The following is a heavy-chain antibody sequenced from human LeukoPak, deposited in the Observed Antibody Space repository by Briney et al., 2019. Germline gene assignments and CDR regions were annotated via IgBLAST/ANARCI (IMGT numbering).Heavy chain of an antibody. CDR1: GFTFGDYP. CDR3: AKSHYYDSSGYYLPFDY. Sequence: GGCLRLSCTASGFTFGDYPMSWVRQAPGKRLEWVSAISGSGGSTYYADSVKGRFTISRDNSKTTLYLQMNSLRAEDTAFYYCAKSHYYDSSGYYLPFDYWGQGTLVTVSS. CDR2: ISGSGGST. V-gene: IGHV3-23*01. D-gene: IGHD3-22*01. J-gene: IGHJ4*02.